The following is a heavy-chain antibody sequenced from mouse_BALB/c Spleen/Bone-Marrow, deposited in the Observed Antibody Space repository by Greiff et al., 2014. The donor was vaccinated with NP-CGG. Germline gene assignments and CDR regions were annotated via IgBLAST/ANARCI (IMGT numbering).Heavy chain of an antibody. D-gene: IGHD1-1*01. J-gene: IGHJ4*01. CDR2: IYPGNVNA. V-gene: IGHV1S56*01. CDR3: ARWGTTVVDAMDY. Sequence: QVQLQQPGPELVKPGASVRISCKASGYTFTSYYIHWVKQRPSQGLEWIGWIYPGNVNAKYNEKFKGKATLTADKSSSTAYMQLSSLTSEDSAVYFCARWGTTVVDAMDYWGQGTSVTVSS. CDR1: GYTFTSYY.